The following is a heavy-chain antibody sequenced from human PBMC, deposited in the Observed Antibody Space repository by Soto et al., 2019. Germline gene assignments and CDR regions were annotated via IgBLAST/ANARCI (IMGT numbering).Heavy chain of an antibody. CDR3: AKDATEYMAAAVGWFDP. CDR2: ISYDGSNK. CDR1: GFTFSSYG. D-gene: IGHD6-13*01. Sequence: QVQLVESGGGVVQPGRSLRLSCAASGFTFSSYGMHWVRQAPGKGLEWVAVISYDGSNKYYADSVKGRFTISRDNSKNTLYLQMNSLRAEDTAVYYCAKDATEYMAAAVGWFDPWGQGTLVTVSS. J-gene: IGHJ5*02. V-gene: IGHV3-30*18.